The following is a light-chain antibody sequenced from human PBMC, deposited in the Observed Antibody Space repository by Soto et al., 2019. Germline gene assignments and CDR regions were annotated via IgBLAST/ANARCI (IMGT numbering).Light chain of an antibody. V-gene: IGKV3-20*01. CDR1: QSVSSNY. CDR2: GAS. CDR3: QQYGSSSLT. J-gene: IGKJ1*01. Sequence: EIVLTQSPGTLSLSPGERATLSCRASQSVSSNYLAWYQQKPGQAPRLLIYGASSRATGIPDRFSGSGSGTAFTLTIRRLEPEDFAVYYCQQYGSSSLTFGQGTKVEIK.